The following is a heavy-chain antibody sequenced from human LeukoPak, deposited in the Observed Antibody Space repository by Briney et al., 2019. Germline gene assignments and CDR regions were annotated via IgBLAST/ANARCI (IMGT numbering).Heavy chain of an antibody. D-gene: IGHD3/OR15-3a*01. Sequence: ASVKVSCKASGYTFTGYYMHWVRQAPGQGLEWMGWINPNSGGTNYAQKFQGRVTMTRDTSISTAYMELRSLRYDDTAVYYCARVGLGIGWYSDLWGRGTLVTASS. V-gene: IGHV1-2*02. CDR3: ARVGLGIGWYSDL. J-gene: IGHJ2*01. CDR2: INPNSGGT. CDR1: GYTFTGYY.